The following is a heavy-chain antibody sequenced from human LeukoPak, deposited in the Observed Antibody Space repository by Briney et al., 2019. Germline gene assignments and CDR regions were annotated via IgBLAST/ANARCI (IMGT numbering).Heavy chain of an antibody. Sequence: SGGSLRLSCTPSGLSFADYGMSWVRQAPGKGLEWVAFIRYDGSNKYYADSVKGRFTISRDNSKNTLYLQMNSLRAEDTAVYYCARGGSYSLNGIYFDYWGQGTLVTVSS. CDR3: ARGGSYSLNGIYFDY. CDR1: GLSFADYG. V-gene: IGHV3-30*02. J-gene: IGHJ4*02. D-gene: IGHD1-26*01. CDR2: IRYDGSNK.